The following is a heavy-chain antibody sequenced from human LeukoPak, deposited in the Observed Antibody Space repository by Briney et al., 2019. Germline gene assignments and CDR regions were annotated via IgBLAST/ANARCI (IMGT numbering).Heavy chain of an antibody. D-gene: IGHD1-1*01. Sequence: PGGSLRLPCAASGFTFSSYVMSWVRQAPGKGLEWVSAISGSGATTYYADSAKGRFTISRDNSKNTLYLHMNSLRAEDTAVYYCAKRVSGTTFYWGQGTLVTVSS. J-gene: IGHJ4*02. CDR3: AKRVSGTTFY. CDR1: GFTFSSYV. CDR2: ISGSGATT. V-gene: IGHV3-23*01.